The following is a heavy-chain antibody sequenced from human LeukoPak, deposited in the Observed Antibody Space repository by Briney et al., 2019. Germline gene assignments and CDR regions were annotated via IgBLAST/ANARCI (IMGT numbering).Heavy chain of an antibody. D-gene: IGHD3-9*01. CDR2: INAGNGNT. CDR1: GYTFTSYG. V-gene: IGHV1-3*01. CDR3: ARTTGYQDYFDY. J-gene: IGHJ4*02. Sequence: ASVKVSCKASGYTFTSYGISWVRQAPGQGLEWMGWINAGNGNTKYSQKFQGRVTITRDTSASTAYMELSSLRSEDTAVYYCARTTGYQDYFDYWGQGTLVTVSS.